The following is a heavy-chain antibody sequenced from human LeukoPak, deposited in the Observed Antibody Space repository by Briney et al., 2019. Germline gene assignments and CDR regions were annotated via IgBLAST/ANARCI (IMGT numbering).Heavy chain of an antibody. Sequence: PGRSLRLSCAASGFTFSSYAMHWVRQAPGKGLEWVAVISYDGRNKYYADSVKGRFTISRDYSKNTLYLQINSLRAEDTAVYYCARELPSWELPAAKLCYYYGMDVWGQGTTVTVSS. J-gene: IGHJ6*02. V-gene: IGHV3-30*04. CDR3: ARELPSWELPAAKLCYYYGMDV. D-gene: IGHD2-2*01. CDR1: GFTFSSYA. CDR2: ISYDGRNK.